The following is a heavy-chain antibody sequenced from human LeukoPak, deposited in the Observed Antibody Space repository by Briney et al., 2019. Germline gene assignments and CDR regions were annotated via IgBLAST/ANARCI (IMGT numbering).Heavy chain of an antibody. J-gene: IGHJ4*02. Sequence: GGSLRLSCAASGFTFSSYVMHWVRQAPGKGLEWVAIISYDGSNEYYADSVKGRFTISRDNSKNTLYLQMNSLRAEDTAVYYCARPSGSYYHYWGQGTLVTVSS. V-gene: IGHV3-30*04. CDR2: ISYDGSNE. D-gene: IGHD1-26*01. CDR1: GFTFSSYV. CDR3: ARPSGSYYHY.